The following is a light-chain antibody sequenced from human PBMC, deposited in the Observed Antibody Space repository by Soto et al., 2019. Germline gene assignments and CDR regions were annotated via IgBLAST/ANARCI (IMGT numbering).Light chain of an antibody. J-gene: IGLJ3*02. CDR2: GNR. CDR1: TSNLGAGYD. V-gene: IGLV1-40*01. Sequence: QAVLTQPPSVSGAPGQRVTLSCTGNTSNLGAGYDVHWYQQLPGAAPKLVIFGNRNRPSGVPERFSGSKSGTSASLAITGLQAEDEADYYCQAYDYTLTASVFGGGTKVTVL. CDR3: QAYDYTLTASV.